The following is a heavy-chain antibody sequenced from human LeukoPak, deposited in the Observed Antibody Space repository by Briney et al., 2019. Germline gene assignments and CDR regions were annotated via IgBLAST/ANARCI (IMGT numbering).Heavy chain of an antibody. CDR2: ISGSGGST. J-gene: IGHJ4*02. D-gene: IGHD2-2*02. V-gene: IGHV3-23*01. CDR1: GFTFSSYA. CDR3: AKDLPIVVVPAAILFDY. Sequence: QTGGSLRLSCAASGFTFSSYAMSWVRQAPGKGLEWVSAISGSGGSTYYADSVKGRFTISRDNSKNTLYLQMNSLRAEDTAVYYCAKDLPIVVVPAAILFDYWGQGTLVTVSS.